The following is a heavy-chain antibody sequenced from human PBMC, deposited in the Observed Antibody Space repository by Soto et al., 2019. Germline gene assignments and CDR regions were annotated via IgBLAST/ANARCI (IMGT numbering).Heavy chain of an antibody. CDR3: ARVTTVTTPWYFDL. V-gene: IGHV1-69*13. J-gene: IGHJ2*01. CDR2: IIPIFGTA. Sequence: SVKVSCXASGGTFSSYAISWVRQAPGQGLEWMGGIIPIFGTANYAQKFQGRVTITADESTSTAYMELSSLRSEDTAVYYCARVTTVTTPWYFDLWGRGTLVTVSS. CDR1: GGTFSSYA. D-gene: IGHD4-4*01.